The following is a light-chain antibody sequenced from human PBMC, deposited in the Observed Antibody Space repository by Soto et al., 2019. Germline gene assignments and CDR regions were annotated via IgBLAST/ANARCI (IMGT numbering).Light chain of an antibody. J-gene: IGKJ4*01. V-gene: IGKV3-11*01. Sequence: EIVLTQSPATLSLSPGERATLSFRASQSVSSYLAWYQQKPGQAPRLLIYAASTRATGIPARFSGSGSGTDFTLTISSLEPEDFAVYYCQQRSNWLALTFGGGTKVEIK. CDR1: QSVSSY. CDR3: QQRSNWLALT. CDR2: AAS.